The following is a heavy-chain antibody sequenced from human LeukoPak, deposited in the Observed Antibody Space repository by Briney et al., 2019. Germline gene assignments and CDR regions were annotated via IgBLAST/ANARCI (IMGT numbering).Heavy chain of an antibody. Sequence: GGSLRLSCATSGFPFVAYALHWVRQAPGKGLGWVAVISSDTTNKYYMDSVKGRFTISRDNSKNTLYLQMDSLRLEDTAVYYCARLAAASPGYWGQGTLVTVSS. CDR1: GFPFVAYA. D-gene: IGHD3-16*01. J-gene: IGHJ4*02. V-gene: IGHV3-30*10. CDR2: ISSDTTNK. CDR3: ARLAAASPGY.